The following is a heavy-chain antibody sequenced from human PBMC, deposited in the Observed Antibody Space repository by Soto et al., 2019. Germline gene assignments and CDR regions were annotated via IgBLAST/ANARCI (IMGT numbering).Heavy chain of an antibody. V-gene: IGHV4-39*01. D-gene: IGHD3-3*01. Sequence: KTSETLSLTCTVSGGSISSSSYYWGWIRQPPGKGLEWIGSIYYSGSTYYNPSLKSRVTISVDTSKNQFSLKLSSVTAADTAVYYCARQPPQGRITIFGVVPDYWGQGTLVTVSS. CDR2: IYYSGST. J-gene: IGHJ4*02. CDR3: ARQPPQGRITIFGVVPDY. CDR1: GGSISSSSYY.